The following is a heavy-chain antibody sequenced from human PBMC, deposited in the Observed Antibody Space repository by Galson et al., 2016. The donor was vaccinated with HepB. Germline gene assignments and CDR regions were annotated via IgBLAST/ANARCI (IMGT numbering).Heavy chain of an antibody. D-gene: IGHD6-13*01. CDR2: INTDGSST. CDR1: GFPFSKYW. Sequence: SPRLSCAASGFPFSKYWMHWVRQAPGKGLVWVSRINTDGSSTTYADSVKGRFTISRDNAKNTLYLQMNSLRAEDTALYYCTRVHREGIAAAGFKIWGQGTLVTFSS. V-gene: IGHV3-74*01. J-gene: IGHJ4*02. CDR3: TRVHREGIAAAGFKI.